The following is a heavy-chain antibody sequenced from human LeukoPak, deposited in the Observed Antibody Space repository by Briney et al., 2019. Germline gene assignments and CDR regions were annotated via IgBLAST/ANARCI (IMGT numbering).Heavy chain of an antibody. CDR2: ISGSGDNT. Sequence: GGSLRLSCAASGFTFSGFAMSWVRRTPGKGLEWVSGISGSGDNTLYAASVKGRYTISRDNSKNTLYLEMNSLRAEDTAIYYCAKMKGHPLQKYYMDVWGQGTTVTVSS. J-gene: IGHJ6*01. V-gene: IGHV3-23*01. CDR1: GFTFSGFA. CDR3: AKMKGHPLQKYYMDV. D-gene: IGHD2/OR15-2a*01.